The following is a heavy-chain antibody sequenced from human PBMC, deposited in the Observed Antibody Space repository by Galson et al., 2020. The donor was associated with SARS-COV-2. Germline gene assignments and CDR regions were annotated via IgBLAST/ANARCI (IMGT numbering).Heavy chain of an antibody. D-gene: IGHD5-12*01. CDR1: GGSFRGYY. Sequence: SETLSLTCAGYGGSFRGYYWSWIRQSPGRGLEWIGDITHNGITNYNPSLKSRVTMSVDTWKNQFSLKLTYVTAADTAVYYCASEIGGYDYLVDYWGQGTLVTVSS. CDR2: ITHNGIT. V-gene: IGHV4-34*10. J-gene: IGHJ4*02. CDR3: ASEIGGYDYLVDY.